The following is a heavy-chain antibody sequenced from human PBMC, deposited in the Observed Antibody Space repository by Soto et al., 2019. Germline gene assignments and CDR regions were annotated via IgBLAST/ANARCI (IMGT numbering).Heavy chain of an antibody. CDR3: ARDSSGWYYYYYGMDV. CDR1: GYPFPSYD. V-gene: IGHV1-18*01. J-gene: IGHJ6*02. Sequence: ASMKVFCKGFGYPFPSYDMHWVRQSPGQGLEWMGWISAYNGNTNYAQKLQGRVTMTTDTSTSTAYMELRSLRSDDTAVYYCARDSSGWYYYYYGMDVWGQGTTVTVSS. D-gene: IGHD6-19*01. CDR2: ISAYNGNT.